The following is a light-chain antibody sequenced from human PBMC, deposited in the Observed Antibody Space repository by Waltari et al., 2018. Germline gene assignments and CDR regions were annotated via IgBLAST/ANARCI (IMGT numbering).Light chain of an antibody. V-gene: IGKV4-1*01. J-gene: IGKJ1*01. CDR3: QQYYTTPWT. CDR2: WAS. CDR1: QSALYSSNNKNY. Sequence: DIVMTQSPDSLAVSLGERATINCESSQSALYSSNNKNYLAWYQQKPGQPPKLRIYWASTRDSGVPDRFSGSGSGTDFTLSISSLQAEDVAFYYCQQYYTTPWTFGQGTKVEIK.